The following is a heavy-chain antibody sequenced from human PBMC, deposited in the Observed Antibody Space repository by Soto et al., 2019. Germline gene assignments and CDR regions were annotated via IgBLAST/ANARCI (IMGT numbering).Heavy chain of an antibody. CDR1: GFSLSTAEMG. V-gene: IGHV2-26*01. CDR2: IFSNDEK. J-gene: IGHJ4*02. CDR3: AHLVDSGYELPSYFDP. D-gene: IGHD5-12*01. Sequence: QVTLKESGPVLVKPTETLTLTCTVSGFSLSTAEMGVGWIRQPPGKALEWLAHIFSNDEKSYSTSLKSRLTITNDTSKSQVVLTMTNMVTVDTATYYAAHLVDSGYELPSYFDPWGQGTLVTVSS.